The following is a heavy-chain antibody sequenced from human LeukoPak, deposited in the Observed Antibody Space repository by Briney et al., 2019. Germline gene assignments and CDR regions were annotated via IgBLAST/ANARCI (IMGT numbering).Heavy chain of an antibody. Sequence: GGSLRLSCTTSGFTFSSYAMSWVRQAPRKGLEWVSAITNSGGNTYYADSVKGRFTISRDNSKNTLYLQMNSLRAEDTAVYYCAKDPINFGSYYLDYWGQGTLVTVSS. CDR2: ITNSGGNT. CDR1: GFTFSSYA. V-gene: IGHV3-23*01. CDR3: AKDPINFGSYYLDY. J-gene: IGHJ4*02. D-gene: IGHD1-26*01.